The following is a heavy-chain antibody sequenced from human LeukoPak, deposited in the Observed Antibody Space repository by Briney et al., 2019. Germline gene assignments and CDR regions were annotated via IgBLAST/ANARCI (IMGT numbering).Heavy chain of an antibody. Sequence: GGSLTLSCAPSGLSFSVAWTSSVRHLPGRRLEWGGRIASKTDGGTTDHAAPVKGRLTISRDQTTHTMYLEMSSLKSEDTVVYYYTTYGSDRKFDYWGQGILVTVSS. J-gene: IGHJ4*02. D-gene: IGHD3-10*01. CDR1: GLSFSVAW. CDR2: IASKTDGGTT. V-gene: IGHV3-15*04. CDR3: TTYGSDRKFDY.